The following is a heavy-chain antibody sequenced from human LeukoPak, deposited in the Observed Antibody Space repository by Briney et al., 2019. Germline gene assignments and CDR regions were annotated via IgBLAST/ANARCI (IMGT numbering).Heavy chain of an antibody. Sequence: SETLSLSCTVAGGTFSSSSFYWGWIRQPPGKGLEWIGSIYYSGSTYYNPSLKSRVTISVDTSKTQFSLKLSSVTAADTAVYYCARGSSGWSCYFDYWGQGTLVTVSS. D-gene: IGHD6-19*01. CDR3: ARGSSGWSCYFDY. CDR2: IYYSGST. V-gene: IGHV4-39*01. CDR1: GGTFSSSSFY. J-gene: IGHJ4*02.